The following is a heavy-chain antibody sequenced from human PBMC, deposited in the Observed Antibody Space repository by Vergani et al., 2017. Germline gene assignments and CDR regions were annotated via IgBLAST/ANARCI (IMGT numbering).Heavy chain of an antibody. V-gene: IGHV4-39*02. D-gene: IGHD2-2*01. J-gene: IGHJ5*02. Sequence: QLQLPESGPGLVKPSETLSLTCTVSGGSISSSSYYWGWLRQPPGKGLEWIGSIYYSGSTYYNPSLKSRVTISVDTSKNQFSLKLTSVTAADTAVYYCARDSRYCSSTSCYVGRDWFDPWGQGTLVTVSS. CDR2: IYYSGST. CDR3: ARDSRYCSSTSCYVGRDWFDP. CDR1: GGSISSSSYY.